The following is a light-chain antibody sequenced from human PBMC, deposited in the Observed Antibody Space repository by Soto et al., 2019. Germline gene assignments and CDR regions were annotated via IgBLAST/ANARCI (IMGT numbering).Light chain of an antibody. J-gene: IGKJ5*01. V-gene: IGKV2-28*01. Sequence: DIVMTQSPDSLAVSLVERATINSKSSQGVFHSTNNKNYLAWYLQKPGQSPQLMIYLSSNRASGVPDRFSGSGSGTDFTLKISRVEAEDAGLYYCIQDLQTPFTFGQGTRLEIK. CDR2: LSS. CDR3: IQDLQTPFT. CDR1: QGVFHSTNNKNY.